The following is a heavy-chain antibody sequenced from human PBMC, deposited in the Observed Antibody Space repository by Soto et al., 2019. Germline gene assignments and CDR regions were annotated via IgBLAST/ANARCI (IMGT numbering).Heavy chain of an antibody. CDR1: GFTFSSYA. CDR2: ISSNGGST. CDR3: VKDLTRDFWKTDY. V-gene: IGHV3-64D*08. J-gene: IGHJ4*02. D-gene: IGHD3-3*01. Sequence: PGGSLRLSCSASGFTFSSYAMHWVRQAPGKGLEYVSAISSNGGSTYYADSVKGRFTISRDNSKNTLYLQMSSLRAEDTAVYYCVKDLTRDFWKTDYWGQGTLVTVSS.